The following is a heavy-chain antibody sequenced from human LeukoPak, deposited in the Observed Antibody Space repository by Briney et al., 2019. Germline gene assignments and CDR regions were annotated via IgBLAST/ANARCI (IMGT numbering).Heavy chain of an antibody. CDR3: TRLRPAGTESYFYYAMDV. CDR2: ISSSGTTT. V-gene: IGHV3-23*01. D-gene: IGHD6-13*01. CDR1: GFTFSSYA. Sequence: GGSLRLSCAGSGFTFSSYAMSWVRQAPGKGLEWVSGISSSGTTTYYANSVKGRFTISRDNSKNTLYLQMNSLQPEDTAVYYCTRLRPAGTESYFYYAMDVWGQGTTVTVSS. J-gene: IGHJ6*02.